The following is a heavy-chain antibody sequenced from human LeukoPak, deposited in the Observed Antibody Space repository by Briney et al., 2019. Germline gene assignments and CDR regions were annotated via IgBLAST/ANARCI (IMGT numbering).Heavy chain of an antibody. CDR2: IWYDGSNK. CDR1: GFTFSSYG. CDR3: ARGPLIAAAGTLDY. Sequence: GGSLRLSCAASGFTFSSYGIHWVRQAPGKGLEWVAVIWYDGSNKYYADSVKGRFTISRDNSKNTLYLQMNSLRAEDTAVCYCARGPLIAAAGTLDYWGQGTLVTVSS. D-gene: IGHD6-13*01. V-gene: IGHV3-33*01. J-gene: IGHJ4*02.